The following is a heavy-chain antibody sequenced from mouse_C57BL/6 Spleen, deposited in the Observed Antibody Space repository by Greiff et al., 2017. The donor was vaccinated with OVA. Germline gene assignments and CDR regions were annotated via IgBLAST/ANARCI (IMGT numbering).Heavy chain of an antibody. D-gene: IGHD2-1*01. Sequence: QVQLQQSGAELVMPGASVKLSCKASGYTFTSYWMHWVKQRPGQGLEWIGEIDPSDSYTNYNQKFKGKSTLTVDKSSSTAYMQLSSLTSEDSAVYYCARSYGNYDDYFDYWGQGTTLTVSS. CDR3: ARSYGNYDDYFDY. V-gene: IGHV1-69*01. J-gene: IGHJ2*01. CDR1: GYTFTSYW. CDR2: IDPSDSYT.